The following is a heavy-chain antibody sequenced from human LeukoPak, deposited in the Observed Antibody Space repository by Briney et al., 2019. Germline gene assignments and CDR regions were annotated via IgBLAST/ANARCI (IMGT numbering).Heavy chain of an antibody. CDR3: ARGYSGNYLRFDP. Sequence: SETLSLTCTVSGGSFSSSYWSWIRQPAGKGLEWIGRIYTSGSTNFNPSPKSRVTMSIDRSKNQISLKLNSVTAADTAVYYCARGYSGNYLRFDPWGQGTLVTVSS. CDR2: IYTSGST. V-gene: IGHV4-4*07. J-gene: IGHJ5*02. CDR1: GGSFSSSY. D-gene: IGHD1-26*01.